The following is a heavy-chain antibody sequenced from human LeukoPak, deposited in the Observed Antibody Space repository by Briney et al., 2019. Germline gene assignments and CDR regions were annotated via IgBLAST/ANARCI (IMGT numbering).Heavy chain of an antibody. D-gene: IGHD1-1*01. CDR1: GYTFTSYG. CDR2: ISANNGDT. CDR3: ARESHETREDY. Sequence: ASVKVSCKASGYTFTSYGISWVRQAPGQGLEWMGWISANNGDTDYPPKLQDRVTMTTDTYTSTAYMELRSLRSDDTAMYYCARESHETREDYWGQGTLVTVSA. J-gene: IGHJ4*02. V-gene: IGHV1-18*01.